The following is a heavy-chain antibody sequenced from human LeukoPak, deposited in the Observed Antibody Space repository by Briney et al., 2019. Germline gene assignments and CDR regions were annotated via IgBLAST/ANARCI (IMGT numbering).Heavy chain of an antibody. CDR1: GFTFSSFA. CDR3: ANRATSTYFDY. D-gene: IGHD2/OR15-2a*01. V-gene: IGHV3-23*01. CDR2: ISGSGDNT. J-gene: IGHJ4*02. Sequence: QPGGSLRLSCAASGFTFSSFAMTWVRQAPGKGLEWVSGISGSGDNTYYADSVKGRFTISRDNSKNTLYLQMNSLRAEDTAVYYCANRATSTYFDYWGQGTLVTVSS.